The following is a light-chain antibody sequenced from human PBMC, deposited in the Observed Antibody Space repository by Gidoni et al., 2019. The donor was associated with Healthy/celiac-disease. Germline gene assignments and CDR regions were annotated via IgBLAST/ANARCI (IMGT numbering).Light chain of an antibody. CDR3: QQSYSTPQT. CDR2: AAS. J-gene: IGKJ1*01. CDR1: QSISSY. Sequence: DIQLTQSPSSLSASVGDRVIITFRASQSISSYLNWYQQKPGKAPKLLIYAASSLQSGVPSRFSGSGSGTDFTLTISSLQPEDFATYYCQQSYSTPQTFGQGTKVEIK. V-gene: IGKV1-39*01.